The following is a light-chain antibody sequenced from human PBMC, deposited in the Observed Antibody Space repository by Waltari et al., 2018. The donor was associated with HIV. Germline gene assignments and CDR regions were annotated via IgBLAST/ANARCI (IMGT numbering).Light chain of an antibody. CDR2: YDS. J-gene: IGLJ2*01. CDR1: RIGTKS. Sequence: YVLTQPPSVSVAQGKTATITCEGDRIGTKSVHWYQQKSGQAPQLIIYYDSDRPSGIPERFSGSNSGSAATLTISRVEDGDEADYYCEVWDATRNRVVFGGGTKLFAL. CDR3: EVWDATRNRVV. V-gene: IGLV3-21*04.